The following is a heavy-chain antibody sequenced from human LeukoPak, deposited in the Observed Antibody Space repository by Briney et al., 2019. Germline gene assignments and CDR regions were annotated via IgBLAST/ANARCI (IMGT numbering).Heavy chain of an antibody. J-gene: IGHJ4*02. V-gene: IGHV3-21*01. Sequence: GGALRLSCAASGFTFSSYNMNWVRQAPGKGLEWVSYSSIITYIYYPDSVKGRFTISSDNAKNSLYLQMDSLRAEDTAVYYCARRRGDYFDSWGQGTLVTVSS. CDR2: SSIITYI. CDR1: GFTFSSYN. CDR3: ARRRGDYFDS.